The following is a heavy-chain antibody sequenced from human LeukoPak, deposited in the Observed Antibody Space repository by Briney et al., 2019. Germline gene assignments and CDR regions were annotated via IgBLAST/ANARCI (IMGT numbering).Heavy chain of an antibody. D-gene: IGHD1-26*01. V-gene: IGHV4-59*02. CDR1: GGSVSSEY. J-gene: IGHJ3*02. Sequence: SETLSLTCTVSGGSVSSEYCSWTRQPPGKGLEWIGYIYYSGSTNYNPSLKSRVTISVDTSKNQFSLKLNSITTADTAVYYCARVRLSGTYLDAFDIWGQGTMVTVSS. CDR3: ARVRLSGTYLDAFDI. CDR2: IYYSGST.